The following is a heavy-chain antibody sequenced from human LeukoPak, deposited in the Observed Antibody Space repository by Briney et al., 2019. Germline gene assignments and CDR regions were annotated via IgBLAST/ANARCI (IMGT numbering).Heavy chain of an antibody. CDR2: IYHSGST. CDR3: ARDSVAVVAAELRRWFDP. Sequence: PSETLSLTCAVSGYSISSGYYWGWIRQPPGKGLEWIGSIYHSGSTYYNPSLKSRVTISVDTSKNQFSLKLSSVTAADTAVYYCARDSVAVVAAELRRWFDPWGKGTLVTVSS. J-gene: IGHJ5*02. CDR1: GYSISSGYY. D-gene: IGHD2-15*01. V-gene: IGHV4-38-2*02.